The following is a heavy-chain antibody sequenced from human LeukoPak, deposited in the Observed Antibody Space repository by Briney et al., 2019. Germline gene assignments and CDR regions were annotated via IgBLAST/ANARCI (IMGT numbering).Heavy chain of an antibody. Sequence: GGSLRLSCAASGFTFDDYTMHWVRQAPGKGLEWVSLISWDGGSTYYADSVKGRFTISRDNSKNTLYVQMNSLRAEDTAVYYCAKDLSYYDAFDIWGQGTMVTVSS. CDR2: ISWDGGST. V-gene: IGHV3-43*01. D-gene: IGHD1-26*01. J-gene: IGHJ3*02. CDR3: AKDLSYYDAFDI. CDR1: GFTFDDYT.